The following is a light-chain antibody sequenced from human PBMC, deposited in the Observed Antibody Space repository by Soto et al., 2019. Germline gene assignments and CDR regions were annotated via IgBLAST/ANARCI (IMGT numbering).Light chain of an antibody. Sequence: DIQMTQSPSTLSASIGDRVTITCRASQNGNHWLAWYRQKPGKAPNILLYDVSSSESGVPSRFSGSGSGTEFTLTVSSLQPDDFATYFCQKYYGFPWTFGQGTKVEIK. V-gene: IGKV1-5*01. CDR3: QKYYGFPWT. CDR1: QNGNHW. J-gene: IGKJ1*01. CDR2: DVS.